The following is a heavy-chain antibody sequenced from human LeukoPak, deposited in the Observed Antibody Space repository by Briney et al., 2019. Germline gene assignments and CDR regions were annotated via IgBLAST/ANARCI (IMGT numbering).Heavy chain of an antibody. V-gene: IGHV3-74*01. CDR1: GFTFSSNW. CDR2: ITSDGGDT. CDR3: ARGGCSSTSCLDY. Sequence: GGSLRLSCAASGFTFSSNWMHWVRQAPGKGLVWVSRITSDGGDTTYADSVKGRFTIFRDNAKNTLYLQMNSLRAEDTAVYYCARGGCSSTSCLDYWGQGTLVTVSS. D-gene: IGHD2-2*01. J-gene: IGHJ4*02.